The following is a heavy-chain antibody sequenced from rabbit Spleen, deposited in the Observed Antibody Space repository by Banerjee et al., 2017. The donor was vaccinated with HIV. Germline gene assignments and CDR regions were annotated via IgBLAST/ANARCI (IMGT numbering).Heavy chain of an antibody. D-gene: IGHD8-1*01. CDR2: IDAGSSGFT. J-gene: IGHJ6*01. V-gene: IGHV1S40*01. CDR1: GVSFSGDSY. CDR3: ARDTASSFSSYGMDL. Sequence: QSSEESGGDLVKPGASLTLTCIASGVSFSGDSYMSWVRQAPGKGLEWVGCIDAGSSGFTYFASWAKGRFTISKTSSTTVTLQMTSLTAADTATYFCARDTASSFSSYGMDLWGQGTLVTVS.